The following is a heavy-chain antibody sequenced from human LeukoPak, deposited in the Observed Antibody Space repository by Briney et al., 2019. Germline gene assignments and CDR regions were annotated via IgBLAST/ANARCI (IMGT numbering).Heavy chain of an antibody. J-gene: IGHJ4*02. V-gene: IGHV4-34*01. CDR2: INHSGST. Sequence: SETLSLTCAVYGGSFSGYYWSWIRQPPGKGLEWIGEINHSGSTNYNPSLKSRVTISVDTSKHQFSLKLSSVTAADTAVYYCARGDGYSYGFDYWGQGTLVTVSS. CDR3: ARGDGYSYGFDY. CDR1: GGSFSGYY. D-gene: IGHD5-18*01.